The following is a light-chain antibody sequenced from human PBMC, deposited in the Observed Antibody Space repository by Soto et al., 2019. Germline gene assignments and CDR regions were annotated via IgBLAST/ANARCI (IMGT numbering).Light chain of an antibody. Sequence: DIQMTQSPSSXSASVXDXVTXXXRASQXIXNYLAWYQQQPGKVPKLLIYVASTLQSGVPSRFSGSGSGTDFTLTISSLQPEDVATYYCQKYNSAPWXXGQGTKVEIK. CDR2: VAS. V-gene: IGKV1-27*01. J-gene: IGKJ1*01. CDR3: QKYNSAPWX. CDR1: QXIXNY.